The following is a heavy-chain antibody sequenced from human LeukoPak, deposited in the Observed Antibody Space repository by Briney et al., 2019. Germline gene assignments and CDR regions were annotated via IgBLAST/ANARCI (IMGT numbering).Heavy chain of an antibody. CDR3: LKRATVGSPSPLFDC. CDR1: GFTFSSYT. V-gene: IGHV3-64D*09. D-gene: IGHD1-26*01. J-gene: IGHJ4*02. Sequence: GGSLRLSCLASGFTFSSYTMQWVRQAPGKGLEYVSAITSNRGDTYYADSVKGRFTISKDNSKNTLYLQMKRLRHEDKAVYYCLKRATVGSPSPLFDCWGQGTLVTVSS. CDR2: ITSNRGDT.